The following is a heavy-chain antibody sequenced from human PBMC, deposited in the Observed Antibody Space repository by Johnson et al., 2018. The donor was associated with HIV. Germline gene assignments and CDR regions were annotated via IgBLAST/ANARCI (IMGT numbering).Heavy chain of an antibody. CDR1: GFTFSSYA. CDR2: ISYDGSNK. J-gene: IGHJ3*02. D-gene: IGHD1-26*01. Sequence: QVQLVESGGGVVQPGRSLRLSCAASGFTFSSYAMHWVRQAPGKGLEWVAVISYDGSNKYYADSVKGRFTISRDNSKNTLYLQMNSLRAEDTAVYYCARETDIAPYSGSYPTQALVIWGQGTMVTVSS. CDR3: ARETDIAPYSGSYPTQALVI. V-gene: IGHV3-30-3*01.